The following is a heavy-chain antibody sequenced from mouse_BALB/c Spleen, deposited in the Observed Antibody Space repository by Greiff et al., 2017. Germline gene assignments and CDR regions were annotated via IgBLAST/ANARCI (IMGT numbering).Heavy chain of an antibody. Sequence: QVQLQQSGAELARPGASVKLSCKASGYTFTSYWMQWVKQRPGQGLEWIGAIYPGDGDTRYTQKFKGKATLTADKSSSTAYMQLSSLASEDSAVYYCARNGYYGSSDWYFDVWGAGTTVTVSS. V-gene: IGHV1-87*01. CDR1: GYTFTSYW. CDR2: IYPGDGDT. D-gene: IGHD1-1*01. J-gene: IGHJ1*01. CDR3: ARNGYYGSSDWYFDV.